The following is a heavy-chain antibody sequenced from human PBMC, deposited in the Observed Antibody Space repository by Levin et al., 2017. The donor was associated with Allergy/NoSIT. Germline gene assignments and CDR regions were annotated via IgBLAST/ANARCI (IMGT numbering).Heavy chain of an antibody. CDR1: GGSFSGYY. J-gene: IGHJ4*02. Sequence: SETLSLTCAVYGGSFSGYYWSWIRQPPGKGLEWIGEINHSGSTNYNPSLKSRVTISVDTSKNQFSLKLSSVTAADTAVYYCARERGYSSALNDWGQGTLVTVSS. D-gene: IGHD5-18*01. CDR2: INHSGST. CDR3: ARERGYSSALND. V-gene: IGHV4-34*01.